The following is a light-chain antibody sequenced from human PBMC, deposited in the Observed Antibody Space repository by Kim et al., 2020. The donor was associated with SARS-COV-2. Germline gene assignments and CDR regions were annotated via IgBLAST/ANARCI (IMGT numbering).Light chain of an antibody. CDR3: PSYDDTIVV. J-gene: IGLJ2*01. V-gene: IGLV6-57*03. CDR1: SGTFASSY. CDR2: EDY. Sequence: GRTVTLSCTRSSGTFASSYVQWFQQRPGSVPTTVIFEDYERPSGVPDRFSGSVDSSSNSASLTISGLRAEDEGHYYCPSYDDTIVVFGGGTQLTVL.